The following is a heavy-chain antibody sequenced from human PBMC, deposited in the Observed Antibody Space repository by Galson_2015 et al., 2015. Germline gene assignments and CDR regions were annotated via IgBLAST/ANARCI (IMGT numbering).Heavy chain of an antibody. CDR3: AKATGDHGFDY. Sequence: SLRLSCAASGFTFSSYAMSWVRQAPGKGLEWVSAISGSGGSTYYADSVKGRFTISRDNSKNTLYLQVNSLRAENTAVYYCAKATGDHGFDYWGQGTLVTVSS. D-gene: IGHD4-17*01. J-gene: IGHJ4*02. V-gene: IGHV3-23*01. CDR1: GFTFSSYA. CDR2: ISGSGGST.